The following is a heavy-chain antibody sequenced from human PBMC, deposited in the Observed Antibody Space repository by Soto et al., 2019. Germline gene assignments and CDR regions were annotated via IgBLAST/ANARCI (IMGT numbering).Heavy chain of an antibody. CDR2: IYYSGST. CDR1: GGSISSYY. CDR3: ARGAVAGDYYYYGMDV. Sequence: SETLSLTCTVSGGSISSYYWSWIRQPPGKGLEWIGYIYYSGSTNYNPSLKSRVTISVDTSKNQFSLKLSSVTAADTAVYYCARGAVAGDYYYYGMDVWGQGTTVTVSS. V-gene: IGHV4-59*01. D-gene: IGHD6-19*01. J-gene: IGHJ6*02.